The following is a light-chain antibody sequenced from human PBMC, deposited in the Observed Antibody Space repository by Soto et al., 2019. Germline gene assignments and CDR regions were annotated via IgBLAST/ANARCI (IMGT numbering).Light chain of an antibody. CDR1: SSDVGSYNL. CDR3: CSYADSSRIYV. CDR2: EGS. J-gene: IGLJ1*01. Sequence: QSVLTQPASVSGSPGQSITISCTGTSSDVGSYNLVSWYQQHTGKAPKLMIYEGSKRRSGISNRFSGSKSGNTASLTISGLQAEDEAEYYCCSYADSSRIYVFGSGTKVTVL. V-gene: IGLV2-23*01.